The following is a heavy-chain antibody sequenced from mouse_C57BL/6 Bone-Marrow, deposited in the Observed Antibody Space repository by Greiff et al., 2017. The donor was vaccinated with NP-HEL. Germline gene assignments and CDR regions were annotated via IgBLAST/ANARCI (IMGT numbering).Heavy chain of an antibody. J-gene: IGHJ2*01. Sequence: VQLQQSGAELVRPGTSVKMSCKASGYTFTNFWIGWAKQRPGHGLEWIGDIYPGGGYTNYNEKFKGKATLTADKSSSTAYMQFSSLTSEDSALFYSTRANDGYFDYWGKGTTLTVSS. V-gene: IGHV1-63*01. D-gene: IGHD2-3*01. CDR1: GYTFTNFW. CDR3: TRANDGYFDY. CDR2: IYPGGGYT.